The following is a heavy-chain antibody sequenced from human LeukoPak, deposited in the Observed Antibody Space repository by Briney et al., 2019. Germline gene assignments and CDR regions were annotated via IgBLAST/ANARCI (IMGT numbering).Heavy chain of an antibody. J-gene: IGHJ5*02. Sequence: SETLSLTCTVSGGSISSYYWSWIRQPPGKGLEWIGYIYYSGSTNYNPSLKSRVTISVDTSKNQLSLKLSSVTAEDTAVYYCARGIRVVVVATGYWFDPWGQGTLVTVSS. D-gene: IGHD2-15*01. V-gene: IGHV4-59*01. CDR3: ARGIRVVVVATGYWFDP. CDR2: IYYSGST. CDR1: GGSISSYY.